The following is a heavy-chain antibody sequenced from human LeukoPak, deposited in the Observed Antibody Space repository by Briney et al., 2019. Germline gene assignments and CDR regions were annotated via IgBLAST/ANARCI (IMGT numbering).Heavy chain of an antibody. V-gene: IGHV3-13*01. Sequence: PGGSLRLSCAASGFAFSSYVLHWVRRAPGKGPEWVSAIGTGGDTYYADSVMGRFTISRDNAENSLYLQMNNLRAEDTALYYCAKSKGYPVYFDYWGQGTLVTVSS. D-gene: IGHD2-15*01. CDR2: IGTGGDT. CDR3: AKSKGYPVYFDY. J-gene: IGHJ4*02. CDR1: GFAFSSYV.